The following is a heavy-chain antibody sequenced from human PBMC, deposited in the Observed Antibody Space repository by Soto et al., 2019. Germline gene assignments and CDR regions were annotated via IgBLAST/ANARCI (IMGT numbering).Heavy chain of an antibody. CDR2: MNPNSGNT. Sequence: ASVKVSCKASGYTFTSYDINWVRQATGQGLEWMGWMNPNSGNTGYAQKFQGRVTMTRNTSISTAYMELSSLRSEDTAVYYCARGYEYSSSDNDAFDIWGQGTTVTVSS. CDR3: ARGYEYSSSDNDAFDI. V-gene: IGHV1-8*01. CDR1: GYTFTSYD. J-gene: IGHJ3*02. D-gene: IGHD6-6*01.